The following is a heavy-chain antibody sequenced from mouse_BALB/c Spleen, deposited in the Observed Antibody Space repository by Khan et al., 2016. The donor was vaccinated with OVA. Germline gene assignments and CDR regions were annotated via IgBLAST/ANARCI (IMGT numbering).Heavy chain of an antibody. CDR2: ISYSGST. Sequence: VQLVESGPGLVKPSQSFSLTCTVTGYSITSGYGWNWIRQFPGNKLEWMGYISYSGSTNYNPSLKSRISITRDTSKNQFFLQLNSVTTEDTATYYCARTARIKYWGQGTTLTVSS. D-gene: IGHD1-2*01. J-gene: IGHJ2*01. CDR3: ARTARIKY. CDR1: GYSITSGYG. V-gene: IGHV3-2*02.